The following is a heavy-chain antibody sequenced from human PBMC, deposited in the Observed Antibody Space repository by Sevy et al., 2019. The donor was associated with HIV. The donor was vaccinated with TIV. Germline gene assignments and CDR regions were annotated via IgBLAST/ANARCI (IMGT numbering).Heavy chain of an antibody. CDR3: ARDGGSGYVLILDY. CDR2: INPNSGGT. D-gene: IGHD5-12*01. CDR1: GYTFTGYY. V-gene: IGHV1-2*02. J-gene: IGHJ4*02. Sequence: ASVKVSCRASGYTFTGYYMHWVRQAPGQGLEWMGWINPNSGGTNYAQKFQGRVTMNRDTSISTAYMELSRLRSDDTAVYYCARDGGSGYVLILDYWGQGTLVTVSS.